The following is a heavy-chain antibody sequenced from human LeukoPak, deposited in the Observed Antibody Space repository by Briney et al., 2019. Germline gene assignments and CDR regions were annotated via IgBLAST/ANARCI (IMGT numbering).Heavy chain of an antibody. CDR2: INHSGST. Sequence: SETLSLTCAVYGGSFSGYYWSWIRQPPGKGLEWIGEINHSGSTNYNPSLKSRVTISVDTSKNQFSLKLSSATAADTAVYYCARATDVWGQGTTVTVSS. J-gene: IGHJ6*02. CDR1: GGSFSGYY. CDR3: ARATDV. V-gene: IGHV4-34*01.